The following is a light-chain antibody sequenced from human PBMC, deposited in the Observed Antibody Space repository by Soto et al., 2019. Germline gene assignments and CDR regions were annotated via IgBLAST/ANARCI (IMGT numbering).Light chain of an antibody. J-gene: IGKJ2*01. CDR3: QKYNSAPMYT. CDR2: AAS. Sequence: DIQMTQSPSSLSASVGDRVTITCRASQGISNYLAWYQQKPGKVPKLLIYAASTLQSGVPSRFSGSGSGTDFTLTISSLQPEDVATYYCQKYNSAPMYTFDQGTKLEIK. V-gene: IGKV1-27*01. CDR1: QGISNY.